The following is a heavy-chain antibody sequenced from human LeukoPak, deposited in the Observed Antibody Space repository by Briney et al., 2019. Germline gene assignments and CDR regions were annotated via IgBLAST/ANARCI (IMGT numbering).Heavy chain of an antibody. V-gene: IGHV3-30*18. Sequence: GGSLRLSCAASGFTFSSYGMHWVRQAPGKGLEWVAVISYDGSNKYYADSVKGRFTISRDNSKNTLYLQMNSLRAEDTAVYYCAKAGYRSSSLYFDYWGQGTLVTVSS. CDR1: GFTFSSYG. CDR3: AKAGYRSSSLYFDY. D-gene: IGHD6-13*01. J-gene: IGHJ4*02. CDR2: ISYDGSNK.